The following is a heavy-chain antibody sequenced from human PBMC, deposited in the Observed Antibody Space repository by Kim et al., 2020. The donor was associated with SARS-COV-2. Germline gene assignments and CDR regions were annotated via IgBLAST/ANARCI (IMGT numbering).Heavy chain of an antibody. V-gene: IGHV3-30*01. Sequence: SVKGRFTISRDNSKNTLYLQMNSRRAEDTAVYYCARGLTYGSGSYYPRGDYWGQGTLVTVSS. J-gene: IGHJ4*02. CDR3: ARGLTYGSGSYYPRGDY. D-gene: IGHD3-10*01.